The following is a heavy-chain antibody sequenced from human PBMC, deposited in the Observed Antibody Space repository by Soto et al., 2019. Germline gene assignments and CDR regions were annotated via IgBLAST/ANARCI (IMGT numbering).Heavy chain of an antibody. Sequence: GGSLRLSCAASGFTFSSYAMSWVRQAPGKGLEWVSAISGSGGSTYYADSVKGRFTISRDNSKNTLYLQMNSLRAEDTAVYYCASKKQQLVRGFDYWGQGTLVTVSS. CDR1: GFTFSSYA. J-gene: IGHJ4*02. CDR2: ISGSGGST. V-gene: IGHV3-23*01. D-gene: IGHD6-13*01. CDR3: ASKKQQLVRGFDY.